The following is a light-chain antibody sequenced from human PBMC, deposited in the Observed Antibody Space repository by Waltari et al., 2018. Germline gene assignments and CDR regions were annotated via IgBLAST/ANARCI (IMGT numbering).Light chain of an antibody. CDR3: QQVNSYPVT. J-gene: IGKJ3*01. Sequence: DIQLTQSPSFVSASVGDRVTITCRASQDISTYVAWYQQKPGKAPSLLIVAASTLQSGVPSRFSGSGSGTEFTLTISSLHPEDFATYYCQQVNSYPVTFGPGTKVDIK. CDR2: AAS. CDR1: QDISTY. V-gene: IGKV1-9*01.